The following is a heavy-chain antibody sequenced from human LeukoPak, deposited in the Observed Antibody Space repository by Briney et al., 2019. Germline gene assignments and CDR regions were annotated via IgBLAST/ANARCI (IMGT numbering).Heavy chain of an antibody. D-gene: IGHD3-16*01. V-gene: IGHV2-5*08. CDR3: AHNLRVWGSSQGDY. J-gene: IGHJ4*02. CDR2: IYWNDDK. CDR1: GFSLSTSGMC. Sequence: SGPTLVNPTQTLTLTCTFSGFSLSTSGMCVSWIRQPPGKALEWLALIYWNDDKRYSPSLKSRLTITKDTSKNQVVLTMTSMDPVDTATYYCAHNLRVWGSSQGDYWGQGTLVTVSS.